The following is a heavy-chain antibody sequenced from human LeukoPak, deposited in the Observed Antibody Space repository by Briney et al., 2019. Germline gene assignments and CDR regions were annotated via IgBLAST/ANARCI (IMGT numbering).Heavy chain of an antibody. CDR3: VKEKYSSSWYLVDY. Sequence: GGSLTLSCSASGFTFSSYAMHWVRQAPGKGLEYASAISSNGVSTYYADSVKGRFTVSRDNSKNTLYLQMSSLRADDTAVYYCVKEKYSSSWYLVDYWGQGTLVSVPS. CDR1: GFTFSSYA. J-gene: IGHJ4*02. V-gene: IGHV3-64D*06. CDR2: ISSNGVST. D-gene: IGHD6-13*01.